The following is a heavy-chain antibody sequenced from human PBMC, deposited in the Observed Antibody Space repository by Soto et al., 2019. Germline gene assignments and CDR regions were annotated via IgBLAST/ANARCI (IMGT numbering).Heavy chain of an antibody. V-gene: IGHV1-3*01. Sequence: ASVKVSCKASGYTLPSYAMHWVRQAPGQRLEWMGWINAGNGNTKYSQKFQGRVTITRDTSASTAYMELSSLRSEDTAVYYCARAVAVPADFDYWGQGTLVTVSS. D-gene: IGHD6-19*01. J-gene: IGHJ4*02. CDR2: INAGNGNT. CDR3: ARAVAVPADFDY. CDR1: GYTLPSYA.